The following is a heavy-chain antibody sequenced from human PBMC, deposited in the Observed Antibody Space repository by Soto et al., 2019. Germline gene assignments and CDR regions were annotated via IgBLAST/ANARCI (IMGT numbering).Heavy chain of an antibody. V-gene: IGHV1-69*13. CDR3: ARANTVATLTCGMDV. D-gene: IGHD5-12*01. Sequence: SVKVSCKASGGTFSSYAISWVRQAPGQGLEWMGGIIPIFGTANYAQKFQGRVTITADESTSTAYMELSSLRSEDTAVYYCARANTVATLTCGMDVWGQGTTVTVSS. CDR1: GGTFSSYA. J-gene: IGHJ6*02. CDR2: IIPIFGTA.